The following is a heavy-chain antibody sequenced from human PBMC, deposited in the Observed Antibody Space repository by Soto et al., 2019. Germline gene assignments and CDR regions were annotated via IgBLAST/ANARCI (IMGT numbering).Heavy chain of an antibody. CDR3: AKEREVGGIPLFNY. J-gene: IGHJ4*02. CDR2: IVGSGSNT. D-gene: IGHD6-19*01. V-gene: IGHV3-23*01. CDR1: GFTFSSSA. Sequence: EVQLLESGGDLVQPGGSLRLSCAGTGFTFSSSAMSWIRQAPGKGPQWVSGIVGSGSNTYYEESVKGRFTISRDNAKNTVYLQMNSLRAEDTAVYYCAKEREVGGIPLFNYWGQGTLVTVSS.